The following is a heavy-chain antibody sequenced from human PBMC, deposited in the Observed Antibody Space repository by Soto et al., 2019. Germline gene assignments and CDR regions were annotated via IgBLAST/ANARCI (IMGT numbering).Heavy chain of an antibody. CDR3: ARGRGATIFDF. D-gene: IGHD5-12*01. Sequence: PSETLSLTCTVSGASISSGDYYWSWIRQHPGRGLEWIGYIFYTGGTFYTPSLKSRVTMSVDTSKNQFSLKLTSVTAADTAVYFCARGRGATIFDFWGRGTLVTVSS. CDR1: GASISSGDYY. CDR2: IFYTGGT. V-gene: IGHV4-31*03. J-gene: IGHJ4*02.